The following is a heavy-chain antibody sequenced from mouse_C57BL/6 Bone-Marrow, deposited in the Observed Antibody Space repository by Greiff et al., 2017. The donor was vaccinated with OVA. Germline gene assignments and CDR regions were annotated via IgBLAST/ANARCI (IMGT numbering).Heavy chain of an antibody. V-gene: IGHV14-4*01. CDR2: IDPENGDT. J-gene: IGHJ4*01. Sequence: EVQGVESGAELVRPGASVKLSCTASGFNIKDDYMHWVKQRPEQGLEWIGWIDPENGDTEYASKFQGKATITADTSSNTAYLQLSSLTSEDTAVYYCTTDPFVAPIGYWGQGTSVTVSS. D-gene: IGHD1-3*01. CDR3: TTDPFVAPIGY. CDR1: GFNIKDDY.